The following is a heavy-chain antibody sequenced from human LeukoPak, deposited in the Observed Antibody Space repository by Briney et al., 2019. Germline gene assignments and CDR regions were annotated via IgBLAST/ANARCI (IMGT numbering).Heavy chain of an antibody. D-gene: IGHD5-24*01. CDR2: IYYSGST. V-gene: IGHV4-59*02. J-gene: IGHJ3*02. CDR1: GGSVSSYY. CDR3: ARAGDGYKRKKAFDI. Sequence: SETLSLTCTVSGGSVSSYYWSWIRQPPGKGLEWIGYIYYSGSTNYNPSLKSRVTISVDTSKNQFSLKLSSVTAADTAVYYCARAGDGYKRKKAFDIWGQGTMVTVSS.